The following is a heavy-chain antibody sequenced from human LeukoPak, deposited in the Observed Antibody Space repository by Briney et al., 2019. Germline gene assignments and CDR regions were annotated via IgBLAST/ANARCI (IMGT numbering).Heavy chain of an antibody. D-gene: IGHD2-15*01. J-gene: IGHJ6*03. CDR2: IIPIFGTA. CDR1: GGTFSNHA. V-gene: IGHV1-69*06. CDR3: ARGRGGKYCSGGSCYSYDYYYYYMDV. Sequence: SVKVSCKASGGTFSNHAISWVRQAPGQGLEWMGGIIPIFGTANYAQKFRGRVTITADKSTRTAYMELSSMRSEDTAVYYCARGRGGKYCSGGSCYSYDYYYYYMDVWGKGTTVTVSS.